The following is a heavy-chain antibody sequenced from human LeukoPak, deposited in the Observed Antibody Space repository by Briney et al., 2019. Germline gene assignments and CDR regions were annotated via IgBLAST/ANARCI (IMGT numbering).Heavy chain of an antibody. CDR3: ASRYCSSTSCPWGFDI. Sequence: SVKVSCKASGGTFSSYAISWVRQAPGQGLEWMGGIIPFFGTANYAQKFQGRVTITTDESTSTAYMELSSLRSEDTAVYYCASRYCSSTSCPWGFDIWGQGTMVTVSS. CDR2: IIPFFGTA. V-gene: IGHV1-69*05. J-gene: IGHJ3*02. D-gene: IGHD2-2*01. CDR1: GGTFSSYA.